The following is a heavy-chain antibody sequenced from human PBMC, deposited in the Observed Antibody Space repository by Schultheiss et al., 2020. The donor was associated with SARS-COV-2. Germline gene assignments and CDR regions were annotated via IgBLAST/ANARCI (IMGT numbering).Heavy chain of an antibody. CDR1: GFTFSDYY. CDR3: ASPQYYYDAFDI. CDR2: IYSGGST. V-gene: IGHV3-66*01. J-gene: IGHJ3*02. D-gene: IGHD3-10*01. Sequence: GGSLRLSCAASGFTFSDYYMSWVRQAPGKGLEWVSVIYSGGSTYYADSVKGRFTISRDNSKNTLYLQMNSLRAEDTAVYYCASPQYYYDAFDIWGQGTMVTVSS.